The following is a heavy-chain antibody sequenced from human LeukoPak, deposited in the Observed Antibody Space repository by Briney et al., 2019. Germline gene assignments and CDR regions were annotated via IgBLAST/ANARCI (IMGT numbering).Heavy chain of an antibody. CDR3: ARWRGEAGINYYYYYGMDV. CDR1: GYTFTSYG. V-gene: IGHV1-8*02. Sequence: ASVKVSCKASGYTFTSYGISWVRQAPGQGLEWMGWMNPNSGNTGYAQKFQGRVTMTRNTSISTAYMELSSLRSEDTAVYYCARWRGEAGINYYYYYGMDVWGQGTTVTVSS. D-gene: IGHD3-10*01. J-gene: IGHJ6*02. CDR2: MNPNSGNT.